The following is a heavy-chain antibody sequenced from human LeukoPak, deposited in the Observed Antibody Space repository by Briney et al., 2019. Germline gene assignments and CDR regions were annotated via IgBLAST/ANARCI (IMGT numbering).Heavy chain of an antibody. CDR2: ITPAGSEK. J-gene: IGHJ4*02. Sequence: GGSLRLSCAASRFTFSTNWMGWVRQAPGKGLEWVASITPAGSEKYYANSMKGRFTISRDNAKNSLFLRMNSLRADDTGVYFCVSGGDSGYWGQGTLVTVSS. V-gene: IGHV3-7*03. D-gene: IGHD2-21*02. CDR1: RFTFSTNW. CDR3: VSGGDSGY.